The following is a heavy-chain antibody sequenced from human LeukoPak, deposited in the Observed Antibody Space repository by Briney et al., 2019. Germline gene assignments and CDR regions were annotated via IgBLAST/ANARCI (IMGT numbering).Heavy chain of an antibody. J-gene: IGHJ4*02. CDR1: GGSISSYY. D-gene: IGHD5-12*01. V-gene: IGHV4-59*01. CDR2: IYYSGST. CDR3: ARSPTTDYFDY. Sequence: PSETLSLTCTVSGGSISSYYWSWIRQPPGKGLEWIGYIYYSGSTNYNPSLKSRVTISVDTSKNQFSLKLSSVTAADTAVYYCARSPTTDYFDYWGQGTLVTVSS.